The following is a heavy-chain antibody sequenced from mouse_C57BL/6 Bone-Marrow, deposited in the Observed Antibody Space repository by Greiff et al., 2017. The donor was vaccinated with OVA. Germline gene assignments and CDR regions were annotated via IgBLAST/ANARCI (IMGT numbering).Heavy chain of an antibody. Sequence: QVQLQQPGAELVRPGTSVKLSCKASGYTFTSYWMHWVKQRPGQGLEWIGVIDPSDSYTNYNQKFKGKATLTVDTSSSTAYMQLSSLTSEDSAVYYCARGTIVTPFDYWGQGTTLPVSS. CDR2: IDPSDSYT. J-gene: IGHJ2*01. D-gene: IGHD2-5*01. V-gene: IGHV1-59*01. CDR1: GYTFTSYW. CDR3: ARGTIVTPFDY.